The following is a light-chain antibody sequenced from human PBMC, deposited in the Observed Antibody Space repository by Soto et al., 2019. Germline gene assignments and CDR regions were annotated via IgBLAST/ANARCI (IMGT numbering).Light chain of an antibody. V-gene: IGKV3-15*01. CDR3: QQYNNWPRT. CDR2: GAN. Sequence: EIVLTQSPATLSFAPVDRSTLSFSASQSVSSYLAWYQQKPGQAPRLLIYGANTRATGIPDRFSGSGSGTEFTLTISSLQSEDSAVYYCQQYNNWPRTFGQGTKVDIK. CDR1: QSVSSY. J-gene: IGKJ1*01.